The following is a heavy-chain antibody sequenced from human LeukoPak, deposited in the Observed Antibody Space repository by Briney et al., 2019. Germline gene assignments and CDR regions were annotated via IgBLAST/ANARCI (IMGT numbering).Heavy chain of an antibody. CDR2: IYTSGST. J-gene: IGHJ6*03. CDR1: GGSISSYF. CDR3: ARIGLDERKYYYYYYMDV. V-gene: IGHV4-4*07. Sequence: SETLSLTCSVSGGSISSYFWSWIRQPAGKGLEWIGRIYTSGSTNYNPSLKSRVTMLVDTSKKQFSLKLSSVTAADTAVYYCARIGLDERKYYYYYYMDVWGKGTTVTVSS. D-gene: IGHD1-1*01.